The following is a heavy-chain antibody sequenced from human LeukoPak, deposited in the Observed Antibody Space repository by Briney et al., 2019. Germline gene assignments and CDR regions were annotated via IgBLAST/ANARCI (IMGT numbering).Heavy chain of an antibody. CDR1: GYTFTGYD. V-gene: IGHV1-8*01. D-gene: IGHD1-26*01. J-gene: IGHJ4*02. CDR3: TRGSLSGSSRDY. CDR2: MNPYTGDT. Sequence: ASVTVSCKASGYTFTGYDINWVRQATGQGLEWMGWMNPYTGDTGYAQKFQGRVTMTRNASVDTAYMELSGLRSEDTAVYYCTRGSLSGSSRDYWGQGTLVTFSS.